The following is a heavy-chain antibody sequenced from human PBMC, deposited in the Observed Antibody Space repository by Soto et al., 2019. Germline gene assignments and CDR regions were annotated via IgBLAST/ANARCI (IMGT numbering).Heavy chain of an antibody. CDR2: IKQDGSEK. CDR3: AKARYNWNRPFFDY. D-gene: IGHD1-20*01. V-gene: IGHV3-7*03. J-gene: IGHJ4*02. Sequence: PGGSLRLSSAVSGFTFGSYWMSWVRQAPGKGLEWVANIKQDGSEKYYADSVKGRFTISRDNAKNSLYLQMNSLRAEDTALYYCAKARYNWNRPFFDYWGQGTLVTVYS. CDR1: GFTFGSYW.